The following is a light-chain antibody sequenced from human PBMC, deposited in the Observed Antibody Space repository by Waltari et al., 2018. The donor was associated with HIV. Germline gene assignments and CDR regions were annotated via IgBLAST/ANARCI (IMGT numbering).Light chain of an antibody. Sequence: SLLTQPPPSSWPPGQRVTTSCSGASSNIGINTVNWFHLLPGPAPKLLIYTDNQRPSGVPDRFSGSKSGTTASLTISGLQSEDEADYFCAAWDTSLDGLCVFGGGTKLTVL. V-gene: IGLV1-44*01. CDR2: TDN. CDR1: SSNIGINT. CDR3: AAWDTSLDGLCV. J-gene: IGLJ3*02.